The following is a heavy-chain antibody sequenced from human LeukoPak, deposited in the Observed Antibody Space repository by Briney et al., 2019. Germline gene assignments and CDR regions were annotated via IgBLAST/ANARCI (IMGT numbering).Heavy chain of an antibody. Sequence: GGSLRLSCSASGFNFSSYAMTWVRQAPGKGLEWVSVISGSGDSTKYADSVKGRFTVSRDNSKSTLYLQMNSLRAEDTAVYYCARDPGPYSSSWYGPWGQGTLVTVSS. CDR3: ARDPGPYSSSWYGP. CDR2: ISGSGDST. V-gene: IGHV3-23*01. J-gene: IGHJ5*02. CDR1: GFNFSSYA. D-gene: IGHD6-13*01.